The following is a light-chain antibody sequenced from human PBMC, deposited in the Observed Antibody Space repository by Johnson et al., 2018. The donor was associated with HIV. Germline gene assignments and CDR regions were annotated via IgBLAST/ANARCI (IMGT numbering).Light chain of an antibody. J-gene: IGLJ1*01. CDR1: SSNIGNNY. V-gene: IGLV1-51*02. Sequence: QLVLTQPPSVSAAPGQKVTISCSGSSSNIGNNYVSWYQQLPGTAPKLLIYENNKRPSGIPDRFSGSKSGTSATLGITGLQTGDEADYYCGTWASSLSAGGVFGTGTKVTVL. CDR2: ENN. CDR3: GTWASSLSAGGV.